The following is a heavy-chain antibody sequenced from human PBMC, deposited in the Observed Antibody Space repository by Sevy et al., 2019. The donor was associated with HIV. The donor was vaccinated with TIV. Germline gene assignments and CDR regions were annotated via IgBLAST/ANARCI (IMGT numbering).Heavy chain of an antibody. J-gene: IGHJ4*02. CDR2: FDPEEEET. CDR3: ATTKDYYQSSGDPFDY. CDR1: GYTLTKLA. Sequence: ASVKVSCKVSGYTLTKLAMHWVRQGPGKGLEWMGRFDPEEEETIYAQKFQGRVTMTEYTSTETAYMELSSLRSEDTAVYYCATTKDYYQSSGDPFDYWGQGTLVTVSS. D-gene: IGHD3-22*01. V-gene: IGHV1-24*01.